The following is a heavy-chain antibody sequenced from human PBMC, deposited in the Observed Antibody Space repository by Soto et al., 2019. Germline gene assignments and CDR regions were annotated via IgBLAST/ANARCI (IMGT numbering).Heavy chain of an antibody. V-gene: IGHV4-39*01. D-gene: IGHD6-13*01. J-gene: IGHJ4*02. Sequence: QLQLQESGPGLVKPSETLSLTCTVSGDSISVSPYFWGWIRQPPGRGLEWIASIFYDGYTFYTPSLKSRAYIAVDTYKNQFSLKLTSVAAADTAIYFCARLQAAVPHYWGQGTLVIVSS. CDR1: GDSISVSPYF. CDR2: IFYDGYT. CDR3: ARLQAAVPHY.